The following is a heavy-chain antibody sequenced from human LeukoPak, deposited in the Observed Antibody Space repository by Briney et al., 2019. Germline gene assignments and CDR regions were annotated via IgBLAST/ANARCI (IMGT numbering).Heavy chain of an antibody. V-gene: IGHV4-38-2*02. J-gene: IGHJ4*02. CDR1: GYSITRGYN. CDR3: VRYCSSTTCYTRAVDY. D-gene: IGHD2-2*02. Sequence: SETLSLTCTLSGYSITRGYNWAWIGQPPGKVLDWIGSIYHSGSAYYNPSLKSRVTISVDTSKNEFSLKLRSVTAADTAVYYCVRYCSSTTCYTRAVDYWGQGTLVTVSS. CDR2: IYHSGSA.